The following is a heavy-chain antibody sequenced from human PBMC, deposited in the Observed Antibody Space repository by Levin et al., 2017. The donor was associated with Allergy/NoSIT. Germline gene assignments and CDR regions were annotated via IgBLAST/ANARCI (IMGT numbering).Heavy chain of an antibody. D-gene: IGHD4-23*01. CDR3: ARGPGSGNYGGKP. Sequence: LSLTCAASGFTFSSSSMNWVRQAPGKGLEWVSYISSSSSTIYYADSVKGRFTISRDNAKNSLYLQMNSLRDEDTAVYYCARGPGSGNYGGKPWGQGTLVTVSS. J-gene: IGHJ4*02. CDR2: ISSSSSTI. V-gene: IGHV3-48*02. CDR1: GFTFSSSS.